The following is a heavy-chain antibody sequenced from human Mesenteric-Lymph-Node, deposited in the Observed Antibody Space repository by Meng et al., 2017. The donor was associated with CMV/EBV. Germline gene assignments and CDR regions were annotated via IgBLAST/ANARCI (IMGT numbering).Heavy chain of an antibody. CDR3: ARVDECRSRACSSYFYYGMDV. J-gene: IGHJ6*01. CDR1: GFSFSRYG. Sequence: GESLKISCVASGFSFSRYGMNWVRQAPGKGLEWVTVISNDGDDKYYADSVKGRFTISRDNYKNTMFLQMNSLRPEDTAVYHCARVDECRSRACSSYFYYGMDVWGPGTTVTVSS. D-gene: IGHD2-2*01. CDR2: ISNDGDDK. V-gene: IGHV3-30*03.